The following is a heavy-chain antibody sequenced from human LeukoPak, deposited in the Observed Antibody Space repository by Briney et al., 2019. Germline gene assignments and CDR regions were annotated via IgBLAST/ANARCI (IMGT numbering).Heavy chain of an antibody. V-gene: IGHV3-74*01. CDR3: IRDFRSADL. J-gene: IGHJ5*02. Sequence: GSLRLSCVASGFTFSNYWMHWVRQPPGKGLVWVSRIYVDGRTTNYADSVKGRFTISRDNAKNTVYLEMNSLSVEDTATYYCIRDFRSADLWGQGTLVTVTS. CDR2: IYVDGRTT. CDR1: GFTFSNYW.